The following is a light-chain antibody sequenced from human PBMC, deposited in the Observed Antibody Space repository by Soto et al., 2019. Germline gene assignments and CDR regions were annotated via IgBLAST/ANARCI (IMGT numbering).Light chain of an antibody. V-gene: IGKV3-20*01. CDR3: QQYGGSPRT. Sequence: EIVLTQSPGTLSLSPGERATLSCRASQSINNNYLAWYQQKRGQAPRLLIYGASSRATGIPDRFSGSASGTDFTITISRLEPEDFAVYYGQQYGGSPRTFGQGTKVEIK. J-gene: IGKJ1*01. CDR2: GAS. CDR1: QSINNNY.